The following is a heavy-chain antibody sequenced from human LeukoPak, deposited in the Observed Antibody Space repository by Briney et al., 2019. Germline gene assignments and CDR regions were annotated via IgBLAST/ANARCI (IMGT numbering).Heavy chain of an antibody. CDR2: INPNSGGT. Sequence: ASVKVSCKASGYTFTGYYMHWVRQAPGQGLEWMGWINPNSGGTNYAQKFQGRVTMTRDTSIRTAYMGLSRLRSDDTAVYYCAIDVATVVVSAVISAFDIWGQGTMVTVSS. D-gene: IGHD2-2*02. J-gene: IGHJ3*02. CDR1: GYTFTGYY. V-gene: IGHV1-2*02. CDR3: AIDVATVVVSAVISAFDI.